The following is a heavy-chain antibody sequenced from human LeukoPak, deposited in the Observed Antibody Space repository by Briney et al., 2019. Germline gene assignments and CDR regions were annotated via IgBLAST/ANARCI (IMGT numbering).Heavy chain of an antibody. CDR1: GGFISSADYY. J-gene: IGHJ4*02. Sequence: MSSETLSPTCTVSGGFISSADYYWSWIRQPPGKGLVWNGYIYYSGSTNYNPSLKSRVTVSVDTSETQLFLKLSSVTAADKAAYYCRGDRMMSGSYAVGFHYWGQGTLVTVSS. V-gene: IGHV4-61*08. D-gene: IGHD1-26*01. CDR3: RGDRMMSGSYAVGFHY. CDR2: IYYSGST.